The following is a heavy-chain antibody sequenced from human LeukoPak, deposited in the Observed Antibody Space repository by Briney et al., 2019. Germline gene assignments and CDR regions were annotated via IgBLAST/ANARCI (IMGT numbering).Heavy chain of an antibody. V-gene: IGHV4-61*02. CDR1: GGSISSGSYY. J-gene: IGHJ4*02. CDR2: IFISGST. CDR3: ARVGWELLPNFDY. D-gene: IGHD1-26*01. Sequence: SETLSLTCTVSGGSISSGSYYWSWIRQPAGKGLEWIGRIFISGSTKYNPSLKSRVTMSVDTSKNQFSLKLSSVPAADTAVYYCARVGWELLPNFDYWGQGTLVTVSS.